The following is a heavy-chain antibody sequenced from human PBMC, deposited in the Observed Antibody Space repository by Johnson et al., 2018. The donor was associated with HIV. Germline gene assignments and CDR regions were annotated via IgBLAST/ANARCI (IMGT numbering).Heavy chain of an antibody. Sequence: VQLVESGGGLVKPGGSLRLSCAASGFTVSSNYMSWVRQAPGKGLEWASFFYSGGGTYYADSVEGRFTISRANAKNSLYLQMNSLRAEDTAVYYCARNGLIPAAKGVAFDIWGQGTTVTVSS. CDR2: FYSGGGT. D-gene: IGHD2-2*01. CDR1: GFTVSSNY. V-gene: IGHV3-66*01. J-gene: IGHJ3*02. CDR3: ARNGLIPAAKGVAFDI.